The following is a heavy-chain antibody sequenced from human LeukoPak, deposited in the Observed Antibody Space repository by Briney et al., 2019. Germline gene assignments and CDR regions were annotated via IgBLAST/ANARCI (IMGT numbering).Heavy chain of an antibody. CDR3: ASKGAYYYDSSGYPEYDAFDI. Sequence: SETLSLTCTVSGGSISSADYYWTWVRQHPATGLEWIGYVYYSGSAYYNPSLESRVTISGDTSKNQFSLKLSSVTAADTAVYYCASKGAYYYDSSGYPEYDAFDIWGQGTMVTVSS. V-gene: IGHV4-31*03. CDR1: GGSISSADYY. J-gene: IGHJ3*02. CDR2: VYYSGSA. D-gene: IGHD3-22*01.